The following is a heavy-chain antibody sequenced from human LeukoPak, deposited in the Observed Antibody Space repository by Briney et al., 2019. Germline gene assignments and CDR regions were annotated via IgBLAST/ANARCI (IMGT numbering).Heavy chain of an antibody. CDR1: RFSFSSHG. Sequence: GGSLRLSCAASRFSFSSHGMHWVRQAPGKGLEWVAVIWYDGSTDCYADSVKGRFTISRDNSKNMLYLQMNSLRAEDTAVYYCARDRTARHLDYWGQGTLVIVSS. CDR3: ARDRTARHLDY. D-gene: IGHD1-1*01. CDR2: IWYDGSTD. J-gene: IGHJ4*02. V-gene: IGHV3-33*01.